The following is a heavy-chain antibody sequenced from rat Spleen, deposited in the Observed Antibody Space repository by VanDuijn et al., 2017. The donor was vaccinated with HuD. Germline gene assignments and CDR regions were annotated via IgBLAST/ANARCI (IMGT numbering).Heavy chain of an antibody. V-gene: IGHV5-22*01. CDR2: ISNARGIT. J-gene: IGHJ2*01. D-gene: IGHD1-1*01. CDR3: TRRGLYWDYFDY. CDR1: GFTFSDYY. Sequence: EVQLVESDGGLVQPGRSLKLSCAASGFTFSDYYMAWVRQAPKKGLEWVASISNARGITYYADPVKGRFTVSRDNAKSTLYLQMNSLRSEDTATYYCTRRGLYWDYFDYWGQGVMVTVSS.